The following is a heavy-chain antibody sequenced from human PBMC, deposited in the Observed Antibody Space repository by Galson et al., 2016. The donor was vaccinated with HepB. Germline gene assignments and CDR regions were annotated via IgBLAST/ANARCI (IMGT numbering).Heavy chain of an antibody. J-gene: IGHJ4*02. CDR1: GFTFEDYT. Sequence: SLRLSCAASGFTFEDYTMHWVRQAPGKGLEWVSSTSWHSRSIGYADSVKGRFTISRDNAKNSVYLEMNSLRSEDMALYYCAKGDCSTSGCFSLHYWGQGTLVTVSS. CDR3: AKGDCSTSGCFSLHY. V-gene: IGHV3-9*03. CDR2: TSWHSRSI. D-gene: IGHD2-2*01.